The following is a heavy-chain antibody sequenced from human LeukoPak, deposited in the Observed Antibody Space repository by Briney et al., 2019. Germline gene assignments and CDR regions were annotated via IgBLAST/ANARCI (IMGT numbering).Heavy chain of an antibody. CDR1: GFTFSSYS. CDR3: AKSPYRGGSSWTEFDY. D-gene: IGHD6-13*01. V-gene: IGHV3-21*01. CDR2: ISSSSSYI. Sequence: GGSLRLSCAASGFTFSSYSMNWVRQAPGKGLEWVSSISSSSSYIYYADSVKGRFTISRDNAKNSPYLQMNSLRDDDTAVYYCAKSPYRGGSSWTEFDYWGQGTLVTVSS. J-gene: IGHJ4*02.